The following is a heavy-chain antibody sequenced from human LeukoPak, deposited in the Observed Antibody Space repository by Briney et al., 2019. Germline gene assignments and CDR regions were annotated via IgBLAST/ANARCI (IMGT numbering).Heavy chain of an antibody. J-gene: IGHJ4*02. CDR3: ARDWDPYGSGSYQTDY. CDR2: IYHSGST. D-gene: IGHD3-10*01. CDR1: GYSISSGYY. Sequence: SETLSLTCTVSGYSISSGYYWGWIRQPPGKGLEWIGSIYHSGSTYYNPSLKSRVTISVDTSKNQFSLKLSSVTAADTAVYYCARDWDPYGSGSYQTDYWGQGTLVTVSS. V-gene: IGHV4-38-2*02.